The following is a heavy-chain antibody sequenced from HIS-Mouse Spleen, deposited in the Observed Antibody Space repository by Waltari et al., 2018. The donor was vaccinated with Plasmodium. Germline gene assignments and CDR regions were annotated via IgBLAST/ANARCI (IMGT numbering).Heavy chain of an antibody. CDR2: CNTIRGGK. V-gene: IGHV1-2*02. D-gene: IGHD6-13*01. CDR1: GYTFTGYY. Sequence: QVQLVQSGAEVKKPGASVKVSCKASGYTFTGYYMHWVRHAPGPGLEWMGWCNTIRGGKNYAQKCQGSGTRTRDTSISTADMELSRLRSDDTAVYYCARVLGYKAAAGTFVEYFQHWGQGTLVTVSS. J-gene: IGHJ1*01. CDR3: ARVLGYKAAAGTFVEYFQH.